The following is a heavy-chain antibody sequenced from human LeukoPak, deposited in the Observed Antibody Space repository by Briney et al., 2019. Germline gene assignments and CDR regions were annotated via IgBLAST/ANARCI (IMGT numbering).Heavy chain of an antibody. D-gene: IGHD6-19*01. CDR1: GHTFTGYY. CDR2: ISPNTGAT. J-gene: IGHJ4*02. CDR3: ARDRVGSGWPRPYYFEF. V-gene: IGHV1-2*02. Sequence: ASVKVSCKPSGHTFTGYYMHWVRQAPGQGLEWMGWISPNTGATMYAQKFQGRVTLTRDTSIDTGYMELSSLRSDDTAVYYCARDRVGSGWPRPYYFEFWGQGSLVSVSS.